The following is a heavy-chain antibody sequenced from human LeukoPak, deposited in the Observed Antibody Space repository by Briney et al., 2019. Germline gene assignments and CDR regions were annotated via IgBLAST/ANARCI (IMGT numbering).Heavy chain of an antibody. V-gene: IGHV3-74*01. Sequence: GGSLRLSCAASGFTFSNYWMHWVRQAPGKGLVRVSRINSDGSSIIYADSVKGRFTISRDNAKNTLYLQMNSLRVEDTAVYYCARLSRLESYDSSGYYYPQGRDGAVWFDPWGQGTLVTVSS. CDR2: INSDGSSI. CDR1: GFTFSNYW. CDR3: ARLSRLESYDSSGYYYPQGRDGAVWFDP. J-gene: IGHJ5*02. D-gene: IGHD3-22*01.